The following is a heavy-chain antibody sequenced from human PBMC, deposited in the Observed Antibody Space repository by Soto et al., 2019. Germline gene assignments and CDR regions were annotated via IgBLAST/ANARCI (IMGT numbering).Heavy chain of an antibody. CDR2: IYYSGST. CDR3: ARLTAARWFWSLEQRHFDY. V-gene: IGHV4-39*01. J-gene: IGHJ4*02. CDR1: GGSISSRTYF. D-gene: IGHD2-15*01. Sequence: QLQLQESGPGLVKPSETLSLTCTVSGGSISSRTYFWGWIRPPPGKGLEWIASIYYSGSTYYNPSLKSRVTISVDTSKNQFSLKRSSVTAADTAVYYCARLTAARWFWSLEQRHFDYWGQGTLVTVSS.